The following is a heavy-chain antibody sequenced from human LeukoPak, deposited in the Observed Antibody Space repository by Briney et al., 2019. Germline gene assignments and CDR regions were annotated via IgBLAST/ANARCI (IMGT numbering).Heavy chain of an antibody. CDR3: ARSLTIFGVVIPSFDY. CDR1: GFTFSSHS. D-gene: IGHD3-3*01. CDR2: ISSSSIYI. Sequence: GGSLRLSCAASGFTFSSHSMNWVRQAPGKGLEWVSSISSSSIYIYYADSVKGRFTISRDNAKNSLYLQMNSLRAEDTAVYYCARSLTIFGVVIPSFDYWGQGTLVTVSS. J-gene: IGHJ4*02. V-gene: IGHV3-21*01.